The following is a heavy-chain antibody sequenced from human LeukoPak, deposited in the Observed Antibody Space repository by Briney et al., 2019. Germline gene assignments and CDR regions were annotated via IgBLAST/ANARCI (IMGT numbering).Heavy chain of an antibody. J-gene: IGHJ5*02. Sequence: SETLSLTCTVSGGSISSYYWSWIRQPPGKGLEWIGYIYYSGSTNYNPSLKSRVTISVDTSKNQFSLKLSSVTAADTAVYYCARLRLLWFGELLWENWFDPWGQGTLVTVSS. D-gene: IGHD3-10*01. CDR3: ARLRLLWFGELLWENWFDP. CDR1: GGSISSYY. V-gene: IGHV4-59*01. CDR2: IYYSGST.